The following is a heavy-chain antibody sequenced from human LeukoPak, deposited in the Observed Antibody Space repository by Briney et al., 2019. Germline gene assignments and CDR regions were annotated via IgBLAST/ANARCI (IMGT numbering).Heavy chain of an antibody. D-gene: IGHD2-15*01. CDR3: ARDAGYCSDGVCYRTRFDS. J-gene: IGHJ4*02. CDR2: IYSGGTT. CDR1: GGSFSGYY. V-gene: IGHV3-66*01. Sequence: LTCAVYGGSFSGYYWSWIRQPPGRGLEWVSTIYSGGTTYYADAVKGRFIISRDNSKNTLFLQMNSLRAEDTAIYYCARDAGYCSDGVCYRTRFDSWGQGALVTVSS.